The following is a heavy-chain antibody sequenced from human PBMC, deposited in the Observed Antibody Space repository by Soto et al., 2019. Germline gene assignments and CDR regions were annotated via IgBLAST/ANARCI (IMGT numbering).Heavy chain of an antibody. J-gene: IGHJ4*02. CDR2: VYTSGST. V-gene: IGHV4-4*07. Sequence: SETLSLTCTVSGDSITNYYWNWMRQPAGKGLEWIGRVYTSGSTNYNPSLKSRVTMSVDTSKNQFSLKLISVTAADTAVYYCERETYLQWLVLDYWGQGALVTVSS. D-gene: IGHD6-19*01. CDR1: GDSITNYY. CDR3: ERETYLQWLVLDY.